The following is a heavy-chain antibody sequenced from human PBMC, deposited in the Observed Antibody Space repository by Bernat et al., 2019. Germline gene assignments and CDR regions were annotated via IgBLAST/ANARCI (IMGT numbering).Heavy chain of an antibody. CDR2: ISGSSGST. D-gene: IGHD3-22*01. CDR3: AKDGGYYDSSGHLLHSIDY. V-gene: IGHV3-23*04. J-gene: IGHJ4*02. Sequence: EVQLVESGGGLVQPGGSLRPSCAASGFTFSNYAMSWVRQAPGKGLEWVSVISGSSGSTYYADSMKGRFTISRDNSKNTLYLQMNSLRAEDTAVYYCAKDGGYYDSSGHLLHSIDYWGQGTLVTVSS. CDR1: GFTFSNYA.